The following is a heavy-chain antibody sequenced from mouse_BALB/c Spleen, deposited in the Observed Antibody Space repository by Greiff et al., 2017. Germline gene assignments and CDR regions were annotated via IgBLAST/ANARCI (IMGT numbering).Heavy chain of an antibody. V-gene: IGHV3-6*02. CDR2: ISYDGSN. CDR1: GYSITSGYY. D-gene: IGHD1-2*01. CDR3: AREDYGHGYAMDY. J-gene: IGHJ4*01. Sequence: EVKLLESGPGLVKPSQSLSLTCSVTGYSITSGYYWNWIRQFPGNKLEWMGYISYDGSNNYNPSLKNRISITRDTSKNQFFLKLNSVTTEDTATYYCAREDYGHGYAMDYWGQGTSVTVSS.